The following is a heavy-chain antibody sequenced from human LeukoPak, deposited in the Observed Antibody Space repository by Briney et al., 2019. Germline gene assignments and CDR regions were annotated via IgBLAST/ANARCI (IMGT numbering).Heavy chain of an antibody. Sequence: SETLSLTCAVYGGSFSGYYWSWIRQPPGKGLEWIGEINHSGSTNYNPSLKSRVTISVDTSKNQFSLKLSPVTAADTAVYYCARGKGRSSRQLVRYSYYYYYMDVWGKGTTVTVSS. CDR2: INHSGST. J-gene: IGHJ6*03. CDR3: ARGKGRSSRQLVRYSYYYYYMDV. V-gene: IGHV4-34*01. CDR1: GGSFSGYY. D-gene: IGHD6-13*01.